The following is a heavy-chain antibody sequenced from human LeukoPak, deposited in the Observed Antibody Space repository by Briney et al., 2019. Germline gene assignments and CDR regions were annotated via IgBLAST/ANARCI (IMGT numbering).Heavy chain of an antibody. CDR1: GGSTSRSY. Sequence: SETLSLTCADSGGSTSRSYWSWIREPLGAGREWSGHIYYNGSTIYSPFLKSRVTISVDTSKNQFSLKLSSVAAADTAVYYCARSKPGWQGLYFDYWGKGTLVTVSS. J-gene: IGHJ4*02. V-gene: IGHV4-59*01. CDR3: ARSKPGWQGLYFDY. CDR2: IYYNGST. D-gene: IGHD6-19*01.